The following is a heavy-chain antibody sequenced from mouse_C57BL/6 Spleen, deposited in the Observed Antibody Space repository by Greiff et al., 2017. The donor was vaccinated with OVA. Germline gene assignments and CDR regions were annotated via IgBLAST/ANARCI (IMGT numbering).Heavy chain of an antibody. CDR1: GYTFTSYW. J-gene: IGHJ3*01. Sequence: VQLQQPGAELVKPGASVKLSCKASGYTFTSYWMQWVKQRPGQGLEWIGEIDPSDSYTNYNQKFKGKATLTVDTSSSTAYMQLSSLTSEDSAVYYCARGMDYDRDFFAYRGQGTLVTVSA. D-gene: IGHD2-4*01. V-gene: IGHV1-50*01. CDR3: ARGMDYDRDFFAY. CDR2: IDPSDSYT.